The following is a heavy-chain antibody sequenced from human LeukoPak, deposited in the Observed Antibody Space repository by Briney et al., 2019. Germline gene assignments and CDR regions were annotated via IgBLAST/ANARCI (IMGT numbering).Heavy chain of an antibody. Sequence: SETLSLTCTVSGGSISSGGYYWSWIRQHPGKGLEWIGYIYYSGSTYYNPSLKSRVTISVDTSKNQFSLKLSSVTAADTAVYYCARAPRRYCSGGSCYSDNNWFDPWGQGTLVTVSS. CDR2: IYYSGST. CDR3: ARAPRRYCSGGSCYSDNNWFDP. V-gene: IGHV4-31*03. J-gene: IGHJ5*02. CDR1: GGSISSGGYY. D-gene: IGHD2-15*01.